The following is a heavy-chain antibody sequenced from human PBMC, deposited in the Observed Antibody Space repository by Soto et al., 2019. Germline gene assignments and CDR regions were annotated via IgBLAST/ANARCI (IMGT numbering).Heavy chain of an antibody. J-gene: IGHJ6*02. CDR2: ISAYNGNT. D-gene: IGHD3-3*01. Sequence: ASVKVSCKASGYTFTSYGISWVRQAPGQGLEWMGWISAYNGNTNYAQKLQGRVTMTTDTSTSTAYMELRSLRSDDTAVYYCARDRGSPGIRDDTIFGVTGGMDVWGQGTTVTVSS. CDR1: GYTFTSYG. V-gene: IGHV1-18*01. CDR3: ARDRGSPGIRDDTIFGVTGGMDV.